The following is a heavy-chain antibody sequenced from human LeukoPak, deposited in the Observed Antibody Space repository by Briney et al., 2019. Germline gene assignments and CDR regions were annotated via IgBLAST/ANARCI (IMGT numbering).Heavy chain of an antibody. CDR2: ISAYNGNT. CDR1: GYTFTSYG. J-gene: IGHJ4*02. CDR3: ARGGRGYCSGGSCYPRH. V-gene: IGHV1-18*01. Sequence: ASVKVSCKASGYTFTSYGISWVRQAPGQGLEWMGWISAYNGNTNYAQKLQGRVTMTTDTSTSTACMELRSLRSDDTAVYCCARGGRGYCSGGSCYPRHWGQGTLVTVSS. D-gene: IGHD2-15*01.